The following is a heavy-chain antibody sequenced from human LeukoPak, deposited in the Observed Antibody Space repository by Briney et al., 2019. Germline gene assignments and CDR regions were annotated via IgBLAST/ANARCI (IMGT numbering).Heavy chain of an antibody. V-gene: IGHV1-2*02. D-gene: IGHD6-13*01. CDR3: ARKTSSSWYDY. Sequence: GASVKVSCKASGYTFTGYYMHWVRQAPGQGLEWMGWINPNSGGTNYAPKFQGRVTMTRDTSISTAYMELSRLRSDDTAVYYCARKTSSSWYDYWGQGTLVTVSS. CDR2: INPNSGGT. CDR1: GYTFTGYY. J-gene: IGHJ4*02.